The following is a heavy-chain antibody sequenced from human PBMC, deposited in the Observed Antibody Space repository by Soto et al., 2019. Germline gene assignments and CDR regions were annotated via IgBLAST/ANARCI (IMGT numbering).Heavy chain of an antibody. CDR2: INPNSGGT. J-gene: IGHJ6*02. Sequence: SVTVSCTASGYTFTGYYMHCLRQAPGQGLEWMGWINPNSGGTNYAQKFQGRVTMTRDTSISTAYMELSRLRSDDTAVYYCAREYDSSGYSRGMDVWGQGTTVTVSS. V-gene: IGHV1-2*02. D-gene: IGHD3-22*01. CDR1: GYTFTGYY. CDR3: AREYDSSGYSRGMDV.